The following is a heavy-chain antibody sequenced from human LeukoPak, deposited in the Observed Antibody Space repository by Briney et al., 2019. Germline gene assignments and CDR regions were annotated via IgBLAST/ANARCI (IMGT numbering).Heavy chain of an antibody. Sequence: GGSLRLSCAASGFTFSSYGMSWVRQAPGKGLEWVSAISGSGGSTYYADSVKGRFTISRDNSKNTLYLQMNSLRAEDTAVYYCARWGSSWGNWFDPWGQGTLVTVSS. CDR2: ISGSGGST. D-gene: IGHD6-13*01. V-gene: IGHV3-23*01. CDR1: GFTFSSYG. J-gene: IGHJ5*02. CDR3: ARWGSSWGNWFDP.